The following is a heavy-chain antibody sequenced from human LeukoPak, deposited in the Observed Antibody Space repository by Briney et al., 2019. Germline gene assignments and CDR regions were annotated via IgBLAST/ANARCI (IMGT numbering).Heavy chain of an antibody. CDR3: ARGRDTAMD. CDR1: GYSISSGYF. J-gene: IGHJ4*02. CDR2: FYHSGIT. D-gene: IGHD5-18*01. V-gene: IGHV4-38-2*02. Sequence: PSETLSLTCTVSGYSISSGYFWGWIRQPPGKGLEWIGSFYHSGITYYNPSLKSRVTISVEMSKNQFSLKLSSVTAADTAVYYCARGRDTAMDWGQGTQVTVSS.